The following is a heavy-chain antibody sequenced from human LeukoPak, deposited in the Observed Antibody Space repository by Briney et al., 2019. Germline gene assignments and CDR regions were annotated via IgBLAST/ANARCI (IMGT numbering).Heavy chain of an antibody. CDR3: ARDSRYSSGWYFDY. D-gene: IGHD6-19*01. CDR1: GYTFTGYY. J-gene: IGHJ4*02. V-gene: IGHV1-2*02. CDR2: INPNSGGT. Sequence: ASVKVSCKASGYTFTGYYMHWVRQAPGQGLEWMGWINPNSGGTNYAQKFQGRVTMTRDTSISTAYMDLSRLRSDDTAVYYCARDSRYSSGWYFDYWGQGTLVTVSS.